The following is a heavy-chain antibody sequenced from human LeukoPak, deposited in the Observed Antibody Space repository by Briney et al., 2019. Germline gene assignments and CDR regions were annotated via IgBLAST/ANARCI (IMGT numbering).Heavy chain of an antibody. J-gene: IGHJ3*02. V-gene: IGHV3-66*01. CDR2: IYSGGST. CDR3: ARELDSSGRTDAFDI. D-gene: IGHD3-22*01. CDR1: GFTFNTYS. Sequence: PGGSLRLSCAASGFTFNTYSMNWVRQAPGKGLEWVSVIYSGGSTYYADSVKGRFTISRDNSKNTLYLQMNSLRAEDTAVYYCARELDSSGRTDAFDIWGQGTMVTVSS.